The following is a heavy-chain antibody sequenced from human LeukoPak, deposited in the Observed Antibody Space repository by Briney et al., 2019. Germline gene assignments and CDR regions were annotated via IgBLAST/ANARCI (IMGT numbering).Heavy chain of an antibody. CDR1: GFTFSSYA. CDR2: ISGSGGST. CDR3: AKDGGYCSGGSCYFGMIDY. V-gene: IGHV3-23*01. D-gene: IGHD2-15*01. J-gene: IGHJ4*02. Sequence: GGSLRLSCAASGFTFSSYAMSWVRQAPGKGLEWVSAISGSGGSTYYADSVKGRFTISRDNSKNTLYLQMNSLRAEDTAVYYCAKDGGYCSGGSCYFGMIDYWGQGILVTVSS.